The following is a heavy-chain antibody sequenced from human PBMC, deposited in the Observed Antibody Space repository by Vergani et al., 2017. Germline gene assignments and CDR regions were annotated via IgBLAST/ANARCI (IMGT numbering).Heavy chain of an antibody. CDR3: AREGPGDAFDI. J-gene: IGHJ3*02. CDR1: GGSISSHY. V-gene: IGHV4-59*11. Sequence: QVQLQQWGAGLLKPSETLSLTCAVYGGSISSHYWSWIRQPPGKGLEWIGYIYYSGSTNYNPSLKSRVTISVDTSKNQFSLKLSSVTAADTAVYYCAREGPGDAFDIWGQGTMVTVSS. CDR2: IYYSGST.